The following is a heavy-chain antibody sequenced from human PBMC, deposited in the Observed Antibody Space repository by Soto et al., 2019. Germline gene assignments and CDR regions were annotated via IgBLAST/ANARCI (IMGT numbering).Heavy chain of an antibody. D-gene: IGHD4-4*01. CDR2: ISYDGSNK. CDR1: GFTFSSYG. CDR3: VRDLDYSFVY. Sequence: PGGSLRLSCAASGFTFSSYGMHWVRQAPGKRLEWVAVISYDGSNKYYADSVKGRFTISRDNSKNTLYLQMNSLRAEDTAVYYIVRDLDYSFVYWGQAPLVTVS. J-gene: IGHJ4*02. V-gene: IGHV3-30*03.